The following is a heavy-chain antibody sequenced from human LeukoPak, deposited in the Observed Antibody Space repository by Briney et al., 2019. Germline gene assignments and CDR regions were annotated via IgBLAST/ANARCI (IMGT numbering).Heavy chain of an antibody. CDR3: ARVHCSSTSCYRPRGYFDY. CDR1: GGSFSGYY. CDR2: INHSGGT. D-gene: IGHD2-2*01. J-gene: IGHJ4*02. Sequence: SETLSLTRAVCGGSFSGYYWSWIRQPPGKGLEWIGEINHSGGTNYNPSLKSRVTISVDTSKNQFSLKLSSVTAADTAVYYCARVHCSSTSCYRPRGYFDYWGQGTLVTVSS. V-gene: IGHV4-34*01.